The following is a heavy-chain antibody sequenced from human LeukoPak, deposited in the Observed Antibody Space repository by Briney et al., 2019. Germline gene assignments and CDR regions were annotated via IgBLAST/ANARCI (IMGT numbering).Heavy chain of an antibody. V-gene: IGHV4-34*01. CDR3: ARGRDVGRSRGFIPYGMDV. D-gene: IGHD3-10*01. Sequence: SETLSLTCAVSGGSFSVYYWGWLRQPPGKGLEWIGEVSDGGGTDYNPSLKSRVTMSVDTSKNQFSLRLSSVTAADTAVYYCARGRDVGRSRGFIPYGMDVWGQGTTVIVSS. CDR2: VSDGGGT. J-gene: IGHJ6*02. CDR1: GGSFSVYY.